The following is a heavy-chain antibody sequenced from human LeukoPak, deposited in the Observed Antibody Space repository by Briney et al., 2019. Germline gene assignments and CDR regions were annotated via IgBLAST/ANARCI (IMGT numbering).Heavy chain of an antibody. CDR3: ARGGSNSLYYYYMDV. J-gene: IGHJ6*03. D-gene: IGHD1-26*01. Sequence: SGGSLRLSCAASGFTFSSYWMHWVRQAPGKGLVWVSRINSDGSSTSYADSVKGQFTISRDNAKNTLYLQMNSLRAEDTAVYYCARGGSNSLYYYYMDVWGKGTTVTVSS. CDR2: INSDGSST. CDR1: GFTFSSYW. V-gene: IGHV3-74*01.